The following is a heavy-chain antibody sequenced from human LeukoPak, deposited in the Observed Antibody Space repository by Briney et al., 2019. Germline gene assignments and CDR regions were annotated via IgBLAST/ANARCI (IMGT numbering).Heavy chain of an antibody. CDR2: ISGSGFST. CDR1: GFTFSSYS. Sequence: GGSLRLSCAASGFTFSSYSMNWVRQPPGQGLEWLSAISGSGFSTHYADSVKGRFTISRDNSKTTLFLQMNSLRAEDTTLYYCAKDIEVAITGHYFDLWGRGTLVAVSS. J-gene: IGHJ2*01. V-gene: IGHV3-23*01. CDR3: AKDIEVAITGHYFDL. D-gene: IGHD3-22*01.